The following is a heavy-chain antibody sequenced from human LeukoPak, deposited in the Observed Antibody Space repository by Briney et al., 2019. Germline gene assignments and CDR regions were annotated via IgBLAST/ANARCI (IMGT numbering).Heavy chain of an antibody. J-gene: IGHJ4*02. Sequence: EASVKVSCKASGYTFTSYGISWVRQAPGQGLEWMGWITAYSGHTNYAQKLQGRVTMTTDTSASTADMELRSLRSDDTAVYYCARAFGIPEIERSFDYWGQGTLVTVSS. D-gene: IGHD3-16*02. CDR3: ARAFGIPEIERSFDY. CDR1: GYTFTSYG. CDR2: ITAYSGHT. V-gene: IGHV1-18*01.